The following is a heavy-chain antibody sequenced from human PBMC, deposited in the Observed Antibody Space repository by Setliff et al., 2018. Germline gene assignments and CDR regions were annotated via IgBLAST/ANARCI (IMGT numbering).Heavy chain of an antibody. D-gene: IGHD3-10*01. CDR3: AASRAYTGAVEEWFLPKTFDF. Sequence: SETLSLTCTVSGDSISSSTYHWGWIRQSPGKGLEWIGNIYYNGNTNKNPSLKSRVTISVDTSRDQFSLKLSSVTAADAALYYCAASRAYTGAVEEWFLPKTFDFWGQGSQVTVSS. CDR1: GDSISSSTYH. J-gene: IGHJ4*02. V-gene: IGHV4-39*07. CDR2: IYYNGNT.